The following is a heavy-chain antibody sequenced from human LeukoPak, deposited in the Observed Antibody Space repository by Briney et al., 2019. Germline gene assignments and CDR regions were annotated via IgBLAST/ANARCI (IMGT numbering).Heavy chain of an antibody. CDR3: ARGMSIAARXXYFDY. CDR1: GGSFSGYY. J-gene: IGHJ4*02. D-gene: IGHD6-6*01. CDR2: INHSGST. V-gene: IGHV4-34*01. Sequence: SETLSLTCAVYGGSFSGYYWSWIRQPPGKGLEWIGEINHSGSTNYNPSLKSRVTISVDTSKNQFSLKLSSVTAADTAVYYCARGMSIAARXXYFDYWGQGTLVTVSS.